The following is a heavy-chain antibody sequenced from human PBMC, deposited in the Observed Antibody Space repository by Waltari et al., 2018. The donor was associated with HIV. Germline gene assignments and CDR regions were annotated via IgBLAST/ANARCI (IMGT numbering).Heavy chain of an antibody. V-gene: IGHV3-48*03. CDR3: ARGWFDS. J-gene: IGHJ5*01. CDR1: GFRLSRFE. CDR2: ISSSGSPI. Sequence: EVQLVESGGGLVQPGGSLRLSCPASGFRLSRFEMNWVRQAPGKGLEWISDISSSGSPIDYAGSVRGRFTISRDSDKNSLFLQMNSLRVEDTAVYYCARGWFDSWGQGTMVTVSS.